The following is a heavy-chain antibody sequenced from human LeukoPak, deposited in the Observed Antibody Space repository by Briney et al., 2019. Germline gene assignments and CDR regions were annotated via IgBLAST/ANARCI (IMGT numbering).Heavy chain of an antibody. Sequence: ASVKVSCKVSGYTLTELSMHWVRQAPGKGLEGMGGFDPEDGETIYVQKFQGRVTMTEDTSTDTAYMELSSLRSEDTAVYYCATRASPQLNLCYFDYWGQGTLVTVSS. CDR2: FDPEDGET. J-gene: IGHJ4*02. D-gene: IGHD2-2*01. CDR3: ATRASPQLNLCYFDY. CDR1: GYTLTELS. V-gene: IGHV1-24*01.